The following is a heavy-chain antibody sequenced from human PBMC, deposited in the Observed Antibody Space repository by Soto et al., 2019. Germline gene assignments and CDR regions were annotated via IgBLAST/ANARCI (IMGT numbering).Heavy chain of an antibody. CDR1: GYTFTSYG. CDR3: TTVLGQLQQKLAPDY. Sequence: ASVTVSCKASGYTFTSYGMSWVRQAPGRGLEWMVWISAYNGNTNYAQKHQGRVTMTTDTSTRTAYMELRSLGSDGTAVYYCTTVLGQLQQKLAPDYWGQGTLVTVSS. J-gene: IGHJ4*02. V-gene: IGHV1-18*04. D-gene: IGHD6-13*01. CDR2: ISAYNGNT.